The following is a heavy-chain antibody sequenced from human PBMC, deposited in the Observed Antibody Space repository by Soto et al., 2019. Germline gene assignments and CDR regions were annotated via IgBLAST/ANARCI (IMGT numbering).Heavy chain of an antibody. J-gene: IGHJ4*02. CDR1: GFSVNNNY. CDR2: IYTRGTT. V-gene: IGHV3-53*01. D-gene: IGHD2-21*01. Sequence: VGSLRLSCSASGFSVNNNYMTWVRQAPGRRPEWVAVIYTRGTTHYADFATGRFAFSRDNSKNTLYLQMDSLRPEDTAAYYCAKLWGYYFESWGPGTLVTVSS. CDR3: AKLWGYYFES.